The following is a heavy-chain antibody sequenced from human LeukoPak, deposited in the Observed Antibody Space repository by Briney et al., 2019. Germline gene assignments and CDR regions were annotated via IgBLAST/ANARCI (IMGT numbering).Heavy chain of an antibody. Sequence: PSETLSLTCTVSGGSISSFYWSWIRQPPGKGLEWIGLIYYSGTTKYNPSFESRVTMSVDRSRKQFSLNLSSVTAADTAVYYCARGLNYYDGSGYCNWFDPWGQGTLVTVSS. CDR2: IYYSGTT. D-gene: IGHD3-22*01. J-gene: IGHJ5*02. V-gene: IGHV4-59*01. CDR3: ARGLNYYDGSGYCNWFDP. CDR1: GGSISSFY.